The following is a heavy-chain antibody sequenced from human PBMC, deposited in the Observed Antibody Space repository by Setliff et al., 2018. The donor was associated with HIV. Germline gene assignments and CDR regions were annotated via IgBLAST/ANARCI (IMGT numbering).Heavy chain of an antibody. CDR2: ISGSGGST. V-gene: IGHV3-23*01. CDR1: GFTFSNYA. CDR3: ARDRAARLDY. D-gene: IGHD6-6*01. J-gene: IGHJ4*02. Sequence: GESLKISCAASGFTFSNYAMSWVRQAPGKGLEWVSAISGSGGSTYYADSVKGRFTISRDNSKNTLYLQMNSLRAEDTAIYYCARDRAARLDYWGQGALVTVSS.